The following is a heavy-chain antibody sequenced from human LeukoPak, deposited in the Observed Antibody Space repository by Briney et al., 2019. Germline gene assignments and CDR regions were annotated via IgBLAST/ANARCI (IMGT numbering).Heavy chain of an antibody. Sequence: GGSLRLSCAASGFTFSSYGMHWVRQAPGKGLEWVAVISYDGSNKYYADSVKGRFTISRDNSKNTLYLQMNSLRAEDTAVYYCAKVLRPQDFWSGYAFDYWGQGTLVTVSS. CDR3: AKVLRPQDFWSGYAFDY. J-gene: IGHJ4*02. CDR2: ISYDGSNK. CDR1: GFTFSSYG. V-gene: IGHV3-30*18. D-gene: IGHD3-3*01.